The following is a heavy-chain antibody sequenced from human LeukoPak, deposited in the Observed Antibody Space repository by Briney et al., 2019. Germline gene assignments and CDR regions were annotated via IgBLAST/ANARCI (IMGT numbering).Heavy chain of an antibody. CDR3: ARDPTPGWVGATTGALDY. D-gene: IGHD1-26*01. Sequence: ASVKVSCKASGYTFTSYGISWVRQAPGQGLEGMGWISAYNGNTNYAQKLQGRVTITTDTSTSTAYMELRSLRSDDTAVYYCARDPTPGWVGATTGALDYWGQGTLVTVSS. CDR2: ISAYNGNT. CDR1: GYTFTSYG. J-gene: IGHJ4*02. V-gene: IGHV1-18*01.